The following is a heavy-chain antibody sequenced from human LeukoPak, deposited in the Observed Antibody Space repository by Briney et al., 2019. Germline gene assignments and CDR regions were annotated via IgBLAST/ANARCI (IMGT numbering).Heavy chain of an antibody. J-gene: IGHJ4*02. CDR3: ARDWIYYYDSSGYFGNDY. Sequence: GGSLRLSCAASGFTFDDYTMHWVRQAPGKGLEWVSLISWDGGSTYYADSVKGRFTISRDNSKNSLYLQMNSLRAEDTAVYYCARDWIYYYDSSGYFGNDYWGQGTLVTVSS. CDR2: ISWDGGST. CDR1: GFTFDDYT. V-gene: IGHV3-43*01. D-gene: IGHD3-22*01.